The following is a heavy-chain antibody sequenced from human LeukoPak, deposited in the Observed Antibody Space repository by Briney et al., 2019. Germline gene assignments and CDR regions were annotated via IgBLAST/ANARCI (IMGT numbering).Heavy chain of an antibody. CDR2: ISAYNGNT. CDR3: ARHPMIVVVFDY. Sequence: ASVKVSCKASGYTFTSYDINWVRQAPGQGLEWMGWISAYNGNTNYAQKLQGRVTMTTDTSTSTAYMELRSLRSDDTAVYYCARHPMIVVVFDYWGQGTLVTVSS. V-gene: IGHV1-18*01. J-gene: IGHJ4*02. CDR1: GYTFTSYD. D-gene: IGHD3-22*01.